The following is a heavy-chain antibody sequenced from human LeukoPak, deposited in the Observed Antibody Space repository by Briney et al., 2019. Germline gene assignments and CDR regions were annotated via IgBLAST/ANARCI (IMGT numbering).Heavy chain of an antibody. CDR2: IGSSGTTL. CDR1: GFTFSTYS. Sequence: GGSLRLSCVASGFTFSTYSMNWVRQAPGRGLEWVSYIGSSGTTLYYSDSVQGRFTISRDNAKNSLNLQMNSLRAEDTAVYFCARDMEEGSSWYFAFDIWGQGTMVTVSS. V-gene: IGHV3-48*04. D-gene: IGHD6-13*01. J-gene: IGHJ3*02. CDR3: ARDMEEGSSWYFAFDI.